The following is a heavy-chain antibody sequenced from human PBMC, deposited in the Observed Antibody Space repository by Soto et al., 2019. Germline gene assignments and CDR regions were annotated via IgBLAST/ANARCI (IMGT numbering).Heavy chain of an antibody. D-gene: IGHD6-19*01. V-gene: IGHV3-23*01. J-gene: IGHJ3*02. CDR1: GFTFSNFA. Sequence: EVQLLESGGGLVQPGGSLRLSCAASGFTFSNFAMSWVRQAPGKGLELVSAISDSGGSTYYADSVKGRFTISRDNSKSALLLHMNSLRADDTAVFYCARNLAVAGTYDAFDIWGQGTMVTVAS. CDR3: ARNLAVAGTYDAFDI. CDR2: ISDSGGST.